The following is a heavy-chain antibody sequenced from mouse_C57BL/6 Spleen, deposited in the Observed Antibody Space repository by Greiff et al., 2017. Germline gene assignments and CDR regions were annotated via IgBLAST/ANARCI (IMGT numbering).Heavy chain of an antibody. J-gene: IGHJ4*01. Sequence: EVKLQQSGGGLVQPGGSLKLSCAASGFTFSDYYMYWVRQTPEKRLEWVAYISNGGGSTYYPDTVKGRFTISRDNAKNTLYLQMSRLKSEDTAMYYCARHGGYDAMDYWGQGTSVTVSS. CDR1: GFTFSDYY. V-gene: IGHV5-12*01. CDR2: ISNGGGST. CDR3: ARHGGYDAMDY.